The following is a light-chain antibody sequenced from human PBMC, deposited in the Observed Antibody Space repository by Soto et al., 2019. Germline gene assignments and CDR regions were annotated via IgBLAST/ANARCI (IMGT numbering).Light chain of an antibody. CDR2: EVI. CDR3: CSDAGRSTWV. Sequence: QSALTQPASVSESPGQSITISCTGTSRDVGNYKLVSWYQQHPGKAPNLMIYEVIKRPSGVSNRFSGSKSANTASLTISGLPEEDAAYYYGCSDAGRSTWVFGGGTKLTVL. J-gene: IGLJ2*01. V-gene: IGLV2-23*02. CDR1: SRDVGNYKL.